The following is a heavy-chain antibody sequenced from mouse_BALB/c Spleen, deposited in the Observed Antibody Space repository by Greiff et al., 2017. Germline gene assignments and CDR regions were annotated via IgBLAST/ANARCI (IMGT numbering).Heavy chain of an antibody. D-gene: IGHD1-1*01. CDR1: GFTFSSFG. J-gene: IGHJ2*01. Sequence: QRVESGGGLVQPGGSRKLSCAASGFTFSSFGMHWVRQAPEKGLEWVAYISSGSSTIYYADTVKGRFTISRDNPKNTLFLQMTSLRSEDTAMYYCARWGSRRYYFDYWGQGTTLTVSS. CDR3: ARWGSRRYYFDY. CDR2: ISSGSSTI. V-gene: IGHV5-17*02.